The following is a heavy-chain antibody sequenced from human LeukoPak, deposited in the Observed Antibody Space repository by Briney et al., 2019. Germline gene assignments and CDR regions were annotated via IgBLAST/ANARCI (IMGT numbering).Heavy chain of an antibody. CDR3: ARLAYDYVWGSYRSYYFDY. Sequence: SQTLSLTCTVSGGSIYSGSYYWSWIRQPAGKGLEWIGRSYTSGSTNYNPSLKSRVTISVDTSKNQFSLKLSSVTAADTAVYYCARLAYDYVWGSYRSYYFDYWGQGTLVTVSS. CDR2: SYTSGST. J-gene: IGHJ4*02. CDR1: GGSIYSGSYY. D-gene: IGHD3-16*02. V-gene: IGHV4-61*02.